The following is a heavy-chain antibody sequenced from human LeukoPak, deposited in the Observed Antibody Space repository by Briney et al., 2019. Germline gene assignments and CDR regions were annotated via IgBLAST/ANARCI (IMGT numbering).Heavy chain of an antibody. V-gene: IGHV4-31*03. CDR1: GGSISSGGYY. D-gene: IGHD3-9*01. J-gene: IGHJ4*02. Sequence: PSETLSLTCTVSGGSISSGGYYWSWIRQHPGKGLEWIGYIYYSGSTYYNPSLKSRVTISVDTSKNQFSLKLSSVTAADTAVYYCARREGELRYFDWLTPRDWGQGTLVTVSS. CDR3: ARREGELRYFDWLTPRD. CDR2: IYYSGST.